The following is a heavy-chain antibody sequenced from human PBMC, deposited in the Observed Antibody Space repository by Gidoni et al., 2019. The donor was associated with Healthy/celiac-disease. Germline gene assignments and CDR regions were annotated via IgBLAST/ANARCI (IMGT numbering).Heavy chain of an antibody. CDR3: ARDDLTRNGMDV. CDR1: GGSISSGGYY. Sequence: QVQLQESGPGLVKPSQTLSLTCNVAGGSISSGGYYWSWIRQHPGKGLEWIGYIYYSGSTYYNPSLKSRVTISVDTSKNQFSLKLSSVTAADTAVYYCARDDLTRNGMDVWGQGTTVTVSS. CDR2: IYYSGST. V-gene: IGHV4-31*03. J-gene: IGHJ6*02. D-gene: IGHD2-2*01.